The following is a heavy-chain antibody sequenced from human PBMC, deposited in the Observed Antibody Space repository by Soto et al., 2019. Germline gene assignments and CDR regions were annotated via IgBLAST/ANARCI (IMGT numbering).Heavy chain of an antibody. V-gene: IGHV3-43*01. CDR3: AKGGPRSSGYYYSDY. Sequence: GGSLRLSCAASGFTFDDYTMHWVRQAPGKGLEWVSLISWDGGSTYYADSVKGRFTISRDNSKNSLYLQMNSLRTEDTALYYCAKGGPRSSGYYYSDYWGQGTLVTVSS. J-gene: IGHJ4*02. D-gene: IGHD3-22*01. CDR1: GFTFDDYT. CDR2: ISWDGGST.